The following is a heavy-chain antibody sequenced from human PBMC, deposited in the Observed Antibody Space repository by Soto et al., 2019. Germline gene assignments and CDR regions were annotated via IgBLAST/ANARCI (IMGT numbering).Heavy chain of an antibody. CDR2: ISSSGST. CDR1: GGSISSYY. D-gene: IGHD5-12*01. V-gene: IGHV4-4*09. CDR3: ATQPYSGPDY. Sequence: PSEPLSLTCTVSGGSISSYYWSWIRQPPGKGLEWLGYISSSGSTNYNSSLESRFTMAVDSSNNQISLKINSVTAADTAVYYCATQPYSGPDYWGQGTLVIVSS. J-gene: IGHJ4*02.